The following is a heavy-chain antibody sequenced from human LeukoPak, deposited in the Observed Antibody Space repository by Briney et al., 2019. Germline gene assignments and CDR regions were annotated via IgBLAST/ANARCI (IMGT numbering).Heavy chain of an antibody. V-gene: IGHV1-2*02. J-gene: IGHJ4*02. CDR3: ARAPRGYSYGSYYFDY. D-gene: IGHD5-18*01. CDR1: GCTFTGYY. Sequence: ASVKVSCKASGCTFTGYYMHWVRQAPGQGLEWMGWINPNSGGTNYAQKFQGRVTMTRDTSISTAYMELSRLRSDDTAVYYCARAPRGYSYGSYYFDYWGQGTLVTVSS. CDR2: INPNSGGT.